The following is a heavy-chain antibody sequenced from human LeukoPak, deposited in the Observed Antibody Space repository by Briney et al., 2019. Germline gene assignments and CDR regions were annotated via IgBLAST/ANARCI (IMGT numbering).Heavy chain of an antibody. V-gene: IGHV4-34*01. CDR3: ARGLRCSSTSCYRGKLGGDY. J-gene: IGHJ4*02. CDR2: INHSGST. CDR1: GGSFSGYY. D-gene: IGHD2-2*02. Sequence: SETLSLTCAVYGGSFSGYYWSWIRQPPGKGLEWIGEINHSGSTNYNPSLKSRVTISVDTSKNQFSLKLSSVTAADTAVYYCARGLRCSSTSCYRGKLGGDYWGQGTLVTVSS.